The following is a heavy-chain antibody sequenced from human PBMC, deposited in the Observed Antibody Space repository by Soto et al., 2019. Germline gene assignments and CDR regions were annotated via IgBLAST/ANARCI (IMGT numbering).Heavy chain of an antibody. V-gene: IGHV3-23*01. CDR3: AKDGKGHYGGSTFDY. D-gene: IGHD4-17*01. CDR1: GFTFRSYA. Sequence: GGSLRLSCVASGFTFRSYAMSWVRQAPGKGLEWVSAISGSGGSTYYADSVKGRFTISRDNSKNTLYLQMNSLRAEDTAVYYCAKDGKGHYGGSTFDYWGQGTLVTVSS. CDR2: ISGSGGST. J-gene: IGHJ4*02.